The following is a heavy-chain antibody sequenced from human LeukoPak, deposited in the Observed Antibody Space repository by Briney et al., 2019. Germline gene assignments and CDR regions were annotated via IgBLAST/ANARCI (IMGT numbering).Heavy chain of an antibody. J-gene: IGHJ3*02. CDR2: IYYSGDT. CDR1: GGSISTYH. CDR3: ARHDSRGGGFDI. V-gene: IGHV4-59*08. D-gene: IGHD2-15*01. Sequence: SETLSLTCTVSGGSISTYHWSWIRQPPGKGLEWIGFIYYSGDTSYNPSLKSRVTISVDTSKNQFSLKLSSVTAADTAVYFCARHDSRGGGFDIWGQGRKVTVSS.